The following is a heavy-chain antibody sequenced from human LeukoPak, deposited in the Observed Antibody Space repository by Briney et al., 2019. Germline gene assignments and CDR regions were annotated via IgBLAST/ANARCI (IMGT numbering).Heavy chain of an antibody. V-gene: IGHV4-30-2*01. CDR2: IYHSGST. J-gene: IGHJ4*02. D-gene: IGHD3-3*01. CDR1: GGSISSGGYY. CDR3: ASLSLQIYVFWSWFDY. Sequence: SETLSLTCTVSGGSISSGGYYWSWIRQPPGKGLEWIGYIYHSGSTYYNPSLKSRVTISVDTSKNQFSLKLSSVTAADTAVYYCASLSLQIYVFWSWFDYWGQGTLVTVSS.